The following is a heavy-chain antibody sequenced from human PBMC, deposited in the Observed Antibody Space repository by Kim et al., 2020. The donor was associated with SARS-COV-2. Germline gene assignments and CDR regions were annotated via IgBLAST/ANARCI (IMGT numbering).Heavy chain of an antibody. CDR2: ISAYNGNT. CDR3: ARDLGHRQFGESKGRFGY. J-gene: IGHJ4*02. V-gene: IGHV1-18*01. CDR1: GYTFTSYG. D-gene: IGHD3-10*01. Sequence: ASVTVSCKASGYTFTSYGISWVRQAPGQGLEWMGWISAYNGNTNYAQKLQGRVTMTTDTSTSTAYMELRSLRSDDTAVYYCARDLGHRQFGESKGRFGYWGQGTLVTVSS.